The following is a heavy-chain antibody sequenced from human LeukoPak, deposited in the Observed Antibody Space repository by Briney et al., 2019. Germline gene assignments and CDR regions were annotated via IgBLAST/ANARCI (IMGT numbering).Heavy chain of an antibody. CDR2: INPNTGGT. Sequence: ASVKVSCKASGYTFTAYYMHWVRQAPGQGLEWMGWINPNTGGTNYAQNFQGRVTMTGDTSINTASMELSGLRSDDTAVYYCARALCSGGSCYSAPPGIDFWGQGTLVTVSS. J-gene: IGHJ4*02. CDR3: ARALCSGGSCYSAPPGIDF. V-gene: IGHV1-2*02. D-gene: IGHD2-15*01. CDR1: GYTFTAYY.